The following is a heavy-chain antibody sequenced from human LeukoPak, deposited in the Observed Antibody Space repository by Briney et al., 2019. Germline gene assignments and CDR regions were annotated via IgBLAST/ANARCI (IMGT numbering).Heavy chain of an antibody. Sequence: PSETLSLTCTVAGGSINSDSYYWGWVRQPPGKGLEWIGSIYHSGGTYYNPSLKSRVTISVDTSKNQFSLKLSAVTAADTAVYYCATYYYGSGSYLFDYWGREPWSPSPQ. CDR2: IYHSGGT. CDR1: GGSINSDSYY. CDR3: ATYYYGSGSYLFDY. D-gene: IGHD3-10*01. J-gene: IGHJ4*02. V-gene: IGHV4-39*01.